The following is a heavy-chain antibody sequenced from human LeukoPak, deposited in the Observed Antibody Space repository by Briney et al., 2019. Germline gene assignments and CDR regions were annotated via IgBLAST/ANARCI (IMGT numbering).Heavy chain of an antibody. V-gene: IGHV3-30*02. J-gene: IGHJ6*03. Sequence: GGSLRLSCAASGFTFSSYAMHWVRQAPGRGLEWVAFIRFDGTSEFYADSVKARFTISRDNSQNTVSLQLNNLRIEDTALYYCAKTSLSDPSGHYYYMDVWGKGTTATVSS. CDR1: GFTFSSYA. CDR3: AKTSLSDPSGHYYYMDV. D-gene: IGHD3-3*01. CDR2: IRFDGTSE.